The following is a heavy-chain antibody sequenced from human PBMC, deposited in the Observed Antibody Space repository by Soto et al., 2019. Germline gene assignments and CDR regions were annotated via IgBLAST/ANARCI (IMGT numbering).Heavy chain of an antibody. CDR1: GFSFRNYW. J-gene: IGHJ4*02. CDR3: ARGGLEPFDY. CDR2: ISDYGRV. V-gene: IGHV3-74*01. Sequence: GGSLRLSXAASGFSFRNYWMHWVRQAPGKGLVWVSRISDYGRVNYADSVEGRFTISRDDAKSELYLQMSSLRLEHTAVYYCARGGLEPFDYLGQGALVTVSS. D-gene: IGHD1-1*01.